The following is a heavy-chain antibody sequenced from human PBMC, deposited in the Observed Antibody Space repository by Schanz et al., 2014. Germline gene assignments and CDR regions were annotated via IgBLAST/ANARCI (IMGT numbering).Heavy chain of an antibody. D-gene: IGHD2-8*02. J-gene: IGHJ4*02. CDR2: MYINSGST. CDR1: GFTVNTNY. CDR3: ARGLVRYFAY. V-gene: IGHV3-53*01. Sequence: EVQLVESGGGLIQPGGSLRLSCAVSGFTVNTNYMSWVRQAPGKGLEWISSMYINSGSTQYADSVKGRFIISRDSSKNTLFLQMNSLRAEDTAVYFCARGLVRYFAYWGQGTLVTVSS.